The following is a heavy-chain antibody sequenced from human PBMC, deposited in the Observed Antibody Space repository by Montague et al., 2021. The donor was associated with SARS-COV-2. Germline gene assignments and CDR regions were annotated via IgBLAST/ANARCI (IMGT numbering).Heavy chain of an antibody. CDR1: GFTFSSYD. CDR2: IGTAGDT. V-gene: IGHV3-13*01. CDR3: ARAGLGGAYYYYHGMDV. Sequence: SLRLSCAASGFTFSSYDMHWVRQATGKGLEWVSAIGTAGDTYYPGSVKGRFTISRENAKNSLYLQMNSLRAGDTAVYYCARAGLGGAYYYYHGMDVWGQGTTVTVSS. D-gene: IGHD4-23*01. J-gene: IGHJ6*02.